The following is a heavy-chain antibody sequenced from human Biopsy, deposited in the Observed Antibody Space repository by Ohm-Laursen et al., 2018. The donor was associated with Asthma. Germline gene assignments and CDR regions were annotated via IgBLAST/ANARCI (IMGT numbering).Heavy chain of an antibody. CDR1: GVSIRSYY. D-gene: IGHD2-15*01. J-gene: IGHJ4*02. V-gene: IGHV4-59*01. CDR2: IHYSGST. Sequence: SETLSLTCTVSGVSIRSYYWTRIRQPPGKGLEWIGNIHYSGSTYSNPSLESRVTISVDTSKKQISLRLSSVIAADTAVYYCAGFCSGGNCPDHWGQGTLVTVSS. CDR3: AGFCSGGNCPDH.